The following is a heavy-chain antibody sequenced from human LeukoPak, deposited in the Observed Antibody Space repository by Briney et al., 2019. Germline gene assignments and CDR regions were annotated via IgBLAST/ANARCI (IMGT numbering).Heavy chain of an antibody. D-gene: IGHD4-17*01. CDR3: ASFGDYGDYSWFDP. CDR2: IDPSDSYI. V-gene: IGHV5-10-1*01. J-gene: IGHJ5*02. CDR1: GYSFTSYW. Sequence: HGESLKISCKGSGYSFTSYWISWVRQMPGKGLEWMGRIDPSDSYINYSPSFQGHVTISADKSISTAYLQWSSLKASDTAMYYCASFGDYGDYSWFDPWGQGTLVTVSS.